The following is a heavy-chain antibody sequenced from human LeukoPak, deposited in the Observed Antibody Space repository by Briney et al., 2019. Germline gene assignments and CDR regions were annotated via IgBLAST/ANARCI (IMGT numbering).Heavy chain of an antibody. V-gene: IGHV3-48*03. J-gene: IGHJ5*02. CDR3: ARVTPAATWFDP. CDR1: GFTFNSYE. CDR2: ISSSGSTI. Sequence: PGGSLRLSCAASGFTFNSYEMNWVRQAPGKGLEWVSYISSSGSTIYYAGSVKGRFTISRDNAKNSLYLQMNSLRAEDTAVYYCARVTPAATWFDPWGQGTLVTVSS. D-gene: IGHD2-2*01.